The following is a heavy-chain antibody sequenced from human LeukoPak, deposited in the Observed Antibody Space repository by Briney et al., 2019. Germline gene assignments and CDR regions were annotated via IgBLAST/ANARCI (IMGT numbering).Heavy chain of an antibody. CDR3: ATSSRRRDRDSSGWGALDY. D-gene: IGHD6-19*01. CDR2: LSGLGYRT. CDR1: GFIFGSFA. J-gene: IGHJ4*02. Sequence: GGSLRLSCSPSGFIFGSFAMGWVRQAPGKGLEWVSGLSGLGYRTHYIDSVKGRFTISRDNSQNMLFLQMNSLRAEDTAVYYCATSSRRRDRDSSGWGALDYWGQGTLVTVSS. V-gene: IGHV3-23*01.